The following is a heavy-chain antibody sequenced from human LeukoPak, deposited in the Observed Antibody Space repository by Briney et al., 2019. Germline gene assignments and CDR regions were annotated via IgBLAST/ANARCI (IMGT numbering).Heavy chain of an antibody. V-gene: IGHV1-2*02. CDR2: INPNSGGT. D-gene: IGHD2-15*01. Sequence: ASVTVSFTASGYTFTVYYMHWVRQAPGQGLEWMGWINPNSGGTNYAQQFQGRVTMTRDTSISTAYMELSRLRSDDTAVDYCARAFVAEGFDYWGQGTLVTVSS. J-gene: IGHJ4*02. CDR1: GYTFTVYY. CDR3: ARAFVAEGFDY.